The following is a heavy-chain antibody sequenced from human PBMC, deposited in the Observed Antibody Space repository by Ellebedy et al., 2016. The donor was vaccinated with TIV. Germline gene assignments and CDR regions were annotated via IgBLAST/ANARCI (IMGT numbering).Heavy chain of an antibody. Sequence: SLKISCAASGFTFDDYAMHWVRQAPGKGLEWVSGISWNSGSIGYADSVKGRFTISRDNAKNSLYLQMNSLRAEDTALYYCAKDIAGSGGSWGYYYYYYMDVWGKGTTVTVSS. J-gene: IGHJ6*03. CDR2: ISWNSGSI. D-gene: IGHD2-15*01. CDR1: GFTFDDYA. V-gene: IGHV3-9*01. CDR3: AKDIAGSGGSWGYYYYYYMDV.